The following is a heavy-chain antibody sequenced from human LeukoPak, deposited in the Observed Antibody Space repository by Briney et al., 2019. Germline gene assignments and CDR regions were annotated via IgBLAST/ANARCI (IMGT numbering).Heavy chain of an antibody. CDR2: IIPIFGTA. J-gene: IGHJ5*02. Sequence: SVKVSCKASGGTFSSYAISWVRQAPGQGPEWMGRIIPIFGTANYAQKFQGRVTITTDESTSTAYMELSSLRSEDTAVYYCASQLLAAHWFDPWGQGTLVTVSS. CDR3: ASQLLAAHWFDP. V-gene: IGHV1-69*05. D-gene: IGHD6-13*01. CDR1: GGTFSSYA.